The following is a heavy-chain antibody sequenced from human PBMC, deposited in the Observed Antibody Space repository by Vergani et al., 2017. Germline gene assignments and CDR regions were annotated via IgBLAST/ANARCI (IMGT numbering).Heavy chain of an antibody. V-gene: IGHV1-18*01. J-gene: IGHJ4*02. D-gene: IGHD6-19*01. CDR2: ISAYNGNT. Sequence: QVQLVQSGAEVKKPGASVKVSCKASGYTFTSYGISWVRQAPGQGLEWMGWISAYNGNTNYAQKFQGRVTITRDTSASTAYMELSSLRSEDTAVYYCARDIAVAGGDYWGQGTLVTVSS. CDR3: ARDIAVAGGDY. CDR1: GYTFTSYG.